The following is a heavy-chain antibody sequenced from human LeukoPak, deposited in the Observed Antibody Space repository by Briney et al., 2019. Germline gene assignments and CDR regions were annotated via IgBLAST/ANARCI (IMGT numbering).Heavy chain of an antibody. CDR1: GFSFSDFY. CDR3: AREARASGRDFDY. D-gene: IGHD1-26*01. J-gene: IGHJ4*02. V-gene: IGHV3-11*01. Sequence: GGSLRLSCAASGFSFSDFYMSWIRQAPGMGLEWISYIGTRSNPIYYADSVRGRFTISRDDAKNSLYLQMNSLRDEDTAVYFCAREARASGRDFDYWGQGILVTVSS. CDR2: IGTRSNPI.